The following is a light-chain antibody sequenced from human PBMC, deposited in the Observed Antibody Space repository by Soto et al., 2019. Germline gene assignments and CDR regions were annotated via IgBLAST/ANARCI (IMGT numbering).Light chain of an antibody. CDR1: QDVGRW. V-gene: IGKV1D-12*01. CDR2: ATS. CDR3: LQSYRTPLT. J-gene: IGKJ4*01. Sequence: DIQMTQSPSSLSASVGDTVTITCRSSQDVGRWLSWYQQKPGKAPKILIFATSTLQSGVPSRFSGSGSGTDFTLTISSLQPEDFATYYCLQSYRTPLTFGGGTKVDI.